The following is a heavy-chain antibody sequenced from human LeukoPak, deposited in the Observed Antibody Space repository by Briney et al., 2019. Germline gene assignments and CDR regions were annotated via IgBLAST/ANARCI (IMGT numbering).Heavy chain of an antibody. Sequence: PGGSLRLSCAASGFPFSSYAMHRVRQSPGKGLEWVAVVSYDGSNRYYVDSVKGRFTISRDNSKNTLDLQMSSLRPEDTAVYYCAKDGVVGDYYYFYYMDVWGKGTTVTVSS. D-gene: IGHD3-3*01. CDR3: AKDGVVGDYYYFYYMDV. V-gene: IGHV3-30*18. J-gene: IGHJ6*03. CDR2: VSYDGSNR. CDR1: GFPFSSYA.